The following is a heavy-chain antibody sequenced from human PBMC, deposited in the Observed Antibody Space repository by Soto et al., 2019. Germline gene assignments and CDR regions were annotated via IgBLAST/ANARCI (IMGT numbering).Heavy chain of an antibody. D-gene: IGHD3-10*01. CDR3: ARARYGSGSYYADY. CDR2: IWYDGSNK. V-gene: IGHV3-33*01. J-gene: IGHJ4*02. Sequence: PGGSLRLSCAASGFTFSSYGMHWVRQAPGKGLEWVAVIWYDGSNKYYADSVKGRFTISRDNSKNTLYLQMNSLRAEDTAVYYCARARYGSGSYYADYWGQGTLVTVSS. CDR1: GFTFSSYG.